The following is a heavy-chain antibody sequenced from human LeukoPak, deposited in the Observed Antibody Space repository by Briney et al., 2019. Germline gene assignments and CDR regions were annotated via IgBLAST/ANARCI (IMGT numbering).Heavy chain of an antibody. CDR1: GYSFTSYW. D-gene: IGHD1-1*01. J-gene: IGHJ4*02. CDR3: ARTAQLELPFFDY. V-gene: IGHV5-10-1*01. Sequence: GESLKISCKGSGYSFTSYWISWVRQMPGKGLEWMGRIDPSDSYTNYSPSFRGHVTISADKSISTAYLQWGSLKASDTAMYYCARTAQLELPFFDYWGQGTLVTVSS. CDR2: IDPSDSYT.